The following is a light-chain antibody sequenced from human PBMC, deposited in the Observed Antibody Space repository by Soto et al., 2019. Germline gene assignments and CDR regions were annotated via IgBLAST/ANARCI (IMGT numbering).Light chain of an antibody. Sequence: DIVMTQSPDSLALSRGEMATISCKASQSFFYSSNNKNYLAWYPQKPGQPPEXLIYWASTRESGVPDRLSGSGSGTDFTLTISSMKAEDVAVYYCQQYYSTLTFGGGTKVDIK. V-gene: IGKV4-1*01. CDR3: QQYYSTLT. CDR1: QSFFYSSNNKNY. CDR2: WAS. J-gene: IGKJ4*01.